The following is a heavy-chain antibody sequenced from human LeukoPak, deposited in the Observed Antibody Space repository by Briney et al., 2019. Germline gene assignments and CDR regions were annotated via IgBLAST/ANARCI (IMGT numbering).Heavy chain of an antibody. V-gene: IGHV3-30*03. CDR3: ARAHLSSASTDYMTV. Sequence: GGSLRLSCAASEFMFSNYWMTWVRQVPGKGLEWVAIISYDGTNKYYADSVKGRFTISRDSSKNTLYLQMNSLRPEDTAVYYCARAHLSSASTDYMTVWGKGTTVTVSS. CDR1: EFMFSNYW. D-gene: IGHD6-6*01. CDR2: ISYDGTNK. J-gene: IGHJ6*03.